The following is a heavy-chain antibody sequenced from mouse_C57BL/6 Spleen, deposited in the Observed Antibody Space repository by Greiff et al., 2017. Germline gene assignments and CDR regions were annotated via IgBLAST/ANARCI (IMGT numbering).Heavy chain of an antibody. V-gene: IGHV14-3*01. CDR3: ARGDYYGSSPFDY. CDR1: GFNIKNTY. CDR2: IDPANGNT. Sequence: DVKLQESVAELVRPGASVKLSCTASGFNIKNTYMHWVKQRPEQGLEWIGRIDPANGNTKYAPKFQGKATITADTSSNTAYLQLSSLTSEDTAIYYCARGDYYGSSPFDYWGQGTTLTVSS. D-gene: IGHD1-1*01. J-gene: IGHJ2*01.